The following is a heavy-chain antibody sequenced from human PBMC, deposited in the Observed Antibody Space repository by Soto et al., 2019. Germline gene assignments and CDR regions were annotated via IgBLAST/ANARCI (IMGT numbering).Heavy chain of an antibody. CDR1: GGSISGYY. J-gene: IGHJ4*02. V-gene: IGHV4-59*01. CDR3: ARGSQLDD. CDR2: IYNSRST. Sequence: SETLSLTCTVSGGSISGYYCAWIRQPPGKGLEWIGYIYNSRSTNYNPSLKSRVTISGDTSKNQFSLRLSSVTAADTAVYYCARGSQLDDWGQGALVTVSS.